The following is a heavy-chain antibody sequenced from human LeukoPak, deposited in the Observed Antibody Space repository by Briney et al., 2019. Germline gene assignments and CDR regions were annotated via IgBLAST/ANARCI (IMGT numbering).Heavy chain of an antibody. D-gene: IGHD6-13*01. CDR3: AKDQKSIAATGYDY. CDR1: GFTFSSYS. Sequence: GGSLRLSCAASGFTFSSYSMNWVRQAPGKGLEWVSSISSGANYIYYADSVKGRFTISRDNSKDTLFLQMNSLRADDTAVYFCAKDQKSIAATGYDYWGQGTLVTVSS. CDR2: ISSGANYI. V-gene: IGHV3-21*04. J-gene: IGHJ4*02.